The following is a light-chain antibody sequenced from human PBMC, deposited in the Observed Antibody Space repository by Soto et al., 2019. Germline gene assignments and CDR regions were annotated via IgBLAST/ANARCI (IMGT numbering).Light chain of an antibody. CDR3: SAFATSRAYV. CDR1: SSDVGANNY. J-gene: IGLJ1*01. V-gene: IGLV2-14*01. Sequence: QSARTQPASVSGSPGQSITISCTGTSSDVGANNYVSWYQQQSGKAPKLLIHEVSNRPAGVSDRFSGSKSGNTASLTISGLQAEDEADYYCSAFATSRAYVFGIGTKVTVL. CDR2: EVS.